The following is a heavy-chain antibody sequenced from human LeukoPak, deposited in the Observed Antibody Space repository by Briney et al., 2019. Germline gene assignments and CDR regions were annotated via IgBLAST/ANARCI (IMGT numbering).Heavy chain of an antibody. J-gene: IGHJ4*02. CDR2: ISSSSSYT. Sequence: PGGSLRLSCAASGFTFSDYYMSWIRQAPGKGLEWVSYISSSSSYTNYADSVKGRFTISRDNAKNSLYLQMNSLRAEDTAVYYCARVHSEVPAAMGSWGQGTLVTVSS. V-gene: IGHV3-11*05. CDR1: GFTFSDYY. D-gene: IGHD2-2*01. CDR3: ARVHSEVPAAMGS.